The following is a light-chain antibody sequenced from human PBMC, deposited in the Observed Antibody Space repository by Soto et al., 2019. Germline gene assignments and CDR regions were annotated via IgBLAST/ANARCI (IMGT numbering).Light chain of an antibody. J-gene: IGKJ1*01. Sequence: DIQLTQTPSFLSASVGDRVTITCRASQGISSYLAWYQQKPGKAPKLLIYGVSSLHSGVPSRFSGSGSETDFTLTISSLQPEDFATYYCPQSYSNPRTFGQGSKADVK. CDR3: PQSYSNPRT. CDR2: GVS. V-gene: IGKV1-39*01. CDR1: QGISSY.